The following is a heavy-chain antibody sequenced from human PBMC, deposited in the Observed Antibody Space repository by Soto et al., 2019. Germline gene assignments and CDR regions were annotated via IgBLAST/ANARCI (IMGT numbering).Heavy chain of an antibody. CDR3: ARGRSSPKSDP. V-gene: IGHV1-69*01. CDR1: GGTFTNYV. CDR2: LIPIFGAA. J-gene: IGHJ5*02. Sequence: QVQLVQSGAEVRKPGSSVKVSCKISGGTFTNYVISWLRQAPGQGLEWMGGLIPIFGAANLAQKFQGRVTITADESTSTVNMELSSLTSEDTAVYYCARGRSSPKSDPWGQGTLVAVSS. D-gene: IGHD6-6*01.